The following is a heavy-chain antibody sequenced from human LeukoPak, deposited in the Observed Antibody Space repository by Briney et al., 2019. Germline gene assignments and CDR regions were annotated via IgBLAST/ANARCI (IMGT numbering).Heavy chain of an antibody. CDR2: IYYSGST. J-gene: IGHJ6*03. V-gene: IGHV4-59*01. CDR3: ARGQLWPKYYYYMDV. D-gene: IGHD5-18*01. CDR1: GGSISSYY. Sequence: SETLSLTCTVSGGSISSYYWSWIRQPPGKGLEWIGYIYYSGSTNYNPSLKSRVTISVDTSKNQFSLKLSSVTAADTAVYYCARGQLWPKYYYYMDVWGKGTTVTVSS.